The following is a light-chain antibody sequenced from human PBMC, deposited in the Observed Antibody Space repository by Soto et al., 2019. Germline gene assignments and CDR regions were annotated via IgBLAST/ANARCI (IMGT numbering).Light chain of an antibody. J-gene: IGLJ2*01. CDR1: SSNIGAGFD. V-gene: IGLV1-40*01. CDR2: ANS. CDR3: QSYDSSLSGGV. Sequence: QSVLTQPPSVSGAPGQRVTISCTGSSSNIGAGFDVHWYQQLPGAAPKLLIYANSNRPSGVPDRFFGSNSGTSASLAITGLQAEDEADYYCQSYDSSLSGGVFGGGTKLTVL.